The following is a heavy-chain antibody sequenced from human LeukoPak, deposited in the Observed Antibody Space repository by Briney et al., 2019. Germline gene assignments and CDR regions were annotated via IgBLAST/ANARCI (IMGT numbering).Heavy chain of an antibody. CDR1: GDSVSSGSYY. V-gene: IGHV4-61*01. Sequence: SETLSLTCTVSGDSVSSGSYYWSWIRQPPGKGLEWIGYIYYSGSTNYNPSLKSRVTISVDTSKNQFSLKLSSVTAADTAVYYCARVREGHVDTAMVYDYWGQGTLVTVSS. CDR2: IYYSGST. J-gene: IGHJ4*02. D-gene: IGHD5-18*01. CDR3: ARVREGHVDTAMVYDY.